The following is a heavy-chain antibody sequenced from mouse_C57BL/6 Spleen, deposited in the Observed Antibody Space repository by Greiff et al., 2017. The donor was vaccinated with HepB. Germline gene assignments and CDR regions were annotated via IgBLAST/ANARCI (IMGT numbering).Heavy chain of an antibody. V-gene: IGHV6-3*01. J-gene: IGHJ1*03. Sequence: EVNLVESGGGLVQPGGSMKLSCVASGFTFSNYWMNWVRQSPEKGLEWVAQIRLKSDNYATHYAESVKGRFTISRDDSKSSVYLQMNNLRAEDTGIYYCTGFYYGSSYWYFDVWGTGTTVTVSS. D-gene: IGHD1-1*01. CDR2: IRLKSDNYAT. CDR1: GFTFSNYW. CDR3: TGFYYGSSYWYFDV.